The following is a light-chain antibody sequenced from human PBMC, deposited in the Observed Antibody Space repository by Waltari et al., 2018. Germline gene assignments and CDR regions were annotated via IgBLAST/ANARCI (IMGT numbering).Light chain of an antibody. V-gene: IGKV3-11*01. Sequence: VLTQSPATLSLSPGERATLSCRASQSVSSYLAWYQQKPGQAPRLLIYDASNRATGIPARFSGSGSGTDFTLTISSLEPEDFAVYYCQQRSNWPPTFGGGTKVEIK. CDR3: QQRSNWPPT. CDR2: DAS. CDR1: QSVSSY. J-gene: IGKJ4*01.